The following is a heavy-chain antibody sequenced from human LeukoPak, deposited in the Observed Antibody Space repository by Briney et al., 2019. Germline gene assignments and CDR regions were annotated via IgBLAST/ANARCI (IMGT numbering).Heavy chain of an antibody. D-gene: IGHD5-18*01. V-gene: IGHV4-31*03. CDR2: IYYSGST. Sequence: SPSETLSLTCTVSGGSISSGGYYWSWIRQHPGKGLEWIGYIYYSGSTYYNPSLKSRVTISVVTSKNQFSLKLSSVTAADTAVYYCARGQIQLWLQEYNWFDPWGQGTLVTVSS. CDR3: ARGQIQLWLQEYNWFDP. CDR1: GGSISSGGYY. J-gene: IGHJ5*02.